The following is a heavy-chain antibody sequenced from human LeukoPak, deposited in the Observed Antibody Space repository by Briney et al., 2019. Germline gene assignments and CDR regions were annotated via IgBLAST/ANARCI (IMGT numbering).Heavy chain of an antibody. CDR2: ISSNSATT. Sequence: GGSLRLSCAASGFSFSTNSMNWVRQVPGKGLEWISYISSNSATTYYADSVKGRFTISRDNAKNSLYLHMNSLRAEDTAVYYCAKGPHNWNPHGIDYWGRGTLVTVSS. V-gene: IGHV3-48*01. CDR3: AKGPHNWNPHGIDY. D-gene: IGHD1-20*01. J-gene: IGHJ4*02. CDR1: GFSFSTNS.